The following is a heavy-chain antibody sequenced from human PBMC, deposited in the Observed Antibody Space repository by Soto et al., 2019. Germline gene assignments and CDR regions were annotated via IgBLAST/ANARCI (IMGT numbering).Heavy chain of an antibody. CDR3: ARDLKQQLVLNWFDP. CDR2: ISSSGSTI. V-gene: IGHV3-11*01. Sequence: PGGSLRLSCAASGFTFSDYYMIWIRQAPGKGLEWVSYISSSGSTIYYADSVKGRFTISRDNAKNSLYLQMNSLRAEDTAVYYCARDLKQQLVLNWFDPWGQGTLVTVSS. D-gene: IGHD6-13*01. J-gene: IGHJ5*02. CDR1: GFTFSDYY.